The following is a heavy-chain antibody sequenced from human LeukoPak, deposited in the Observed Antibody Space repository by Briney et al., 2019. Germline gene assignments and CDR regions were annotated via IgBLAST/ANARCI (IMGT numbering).Heavy chain of an antibody. J-gene: IGHJ4*02. CDR2: INYSGST. D-gene: IGHD1-26*01. Sequence: SETLSPTCIVSGGSISSYYWSWIRQPPGKGLEWIGYINYSGSTNYNPSLKSRVTISVDTSKNQFSLKLSSVTAADTAVYYCAGRGTALPVWGQGTLVTVSS. CDR3: AGRGTALPV. CDR1: GGSISSYY. V-gene: IGHV4-59*08.